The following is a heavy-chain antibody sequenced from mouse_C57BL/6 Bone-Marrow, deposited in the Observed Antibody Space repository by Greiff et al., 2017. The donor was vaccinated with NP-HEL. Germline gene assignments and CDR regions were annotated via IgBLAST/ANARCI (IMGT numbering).Heavy chain of an antibody. Sequence: QVQLKESGAELARPGASVKLSCKASGYTFTSYGISWVKQRTGQGLEWIGEIYPRSGNTYYNEKFKGKATLTADKSSSTAYMELRSLTSEDSAVYFCARGGNWPGYFDVWGTGTTVTVSS. CDR1: GYTFTSYG. J-gene: IGHJ1*03. V-gene: IGHV1-81*01. CDR2: IYPRSGNT. D-gene: IGHD4-1*01. CDR3: ARGGNWPGYFDV.